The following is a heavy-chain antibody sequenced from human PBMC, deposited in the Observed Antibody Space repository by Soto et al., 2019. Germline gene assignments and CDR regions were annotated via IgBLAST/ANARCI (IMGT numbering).Heavy chain of an antibody. Sequence: EVPLLESGGGLVQPGGSLRLSCAASGFTFSSCAMGWVRQAPGKGLEWVSDIIDSGASTYYADSVKGRFTISRDNXXSTLYLQMNSLRAEDTALYYCAKGRSYYYYYGVDGWGQGTTVTVSS. V-gene: IGHV3-23*01. J-gene: IGHJ6*02. CDR2: IIDSGAST. CDR1: GFTFSSCA. CDR3: AKGRSYYYYYGVDG.